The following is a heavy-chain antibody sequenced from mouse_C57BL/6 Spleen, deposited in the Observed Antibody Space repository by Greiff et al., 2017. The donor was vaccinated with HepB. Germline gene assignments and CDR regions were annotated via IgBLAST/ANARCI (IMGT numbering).Heavy chain of an antibody. J-gene: IGHJ3*01. CDR2: IYPSDSET. CDR1: GYTFTSYW. CDR3: AREGYGYDEGAWFAY. Sequence: QVQLQQSGAELVRPGSSVKLSCKASGYTFTSYWMDWVKQRPGQGLEWIGNIYPSDSETHYNQKFKDKATLTVDKSSSTAYMQLSSLTSEDSAVYYCAREGYGYDEGAWFAYWGQGTLVTVSA. V-gene: IGHV1-61*01. D-gene: IGHD2-2*01.